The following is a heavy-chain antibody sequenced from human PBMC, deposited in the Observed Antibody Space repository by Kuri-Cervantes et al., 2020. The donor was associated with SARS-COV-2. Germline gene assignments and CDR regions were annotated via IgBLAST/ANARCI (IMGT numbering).Heavy chain of an antibody. CDR1: GFTFSSYS. D-gene: IGHD2-2*01. CDR3: ARDQCSSTSCYGTYYYYYYGMDV. V-gene: IGHV3-21*01. Sequence: GESLKISCAASGFTFSSYSMNWVRQAPGKGLEWVSPISSSSSYIYYADSVKGRFTISRDNAKNSLYLQMNSLRAEDTAVYYCARDQCSSTSCYGTYYYYYYGMDVWGQGTTVTVSS. J-gene: IGHJ6*02. CDR2: ISSSSSYI.